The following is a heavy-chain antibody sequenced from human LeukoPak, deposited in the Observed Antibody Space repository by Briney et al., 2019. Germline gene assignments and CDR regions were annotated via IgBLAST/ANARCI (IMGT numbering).Heavy chain of an antibody. D-gene: IGHD2-2*01. V-gene: IGHV3-21*01. CDR2: ISSSSSYI. CDR1: GFTFSSYS. CDR3: ASEVVPADNWFDP. J-gene: IGHJ5*02. Sequence: GGSLRLSCAASGFTFSSYSMNWVRQAPGKGLEWVSSISSSSSYIYYADSVKGRFTISRDNAKNSLYLQMNSLRAEDTAVYYCASEVVPADNWFDPWGQGTLVTVSS.